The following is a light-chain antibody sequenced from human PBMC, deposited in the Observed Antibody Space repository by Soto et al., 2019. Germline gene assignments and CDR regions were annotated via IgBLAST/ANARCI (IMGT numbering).Light chain of an antibody. Sequence: EIVLTQSPGILSLSPGERATLSCRASQSVSNDFLAWYQQKPRQAPRLLIYGASTRATDVAHRFSGSGSGAHFTLTISRLEPEDFAVYYCQQYGSSPPRTYGQGTKVDNK. CDR3: QQYGSSPPRT. J-gene: IGKJ1*01. CDR1: QSVSNDF. CDR2: GAS. V-gene: IGKV3-20*01.